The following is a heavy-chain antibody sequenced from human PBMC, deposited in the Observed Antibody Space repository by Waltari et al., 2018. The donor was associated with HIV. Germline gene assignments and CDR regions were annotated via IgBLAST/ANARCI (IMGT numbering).Heavy chain of an antibody. Sequence: EVQLVESGGGLVQPGGSLRLSCAASGFTFGSYWMSWVRQAPGKGLEWVANIKQDGSDKYYVDSVKGRFTISRDNGKNSLYLQMNSLRAEDTAVYYCASEGYSSGWSRDYWGQGTLVTVSS. CDR1: GFTFGSYW. V-gene: IGHV3-7*01. J-gene: IGHJ4*02. CDR2: IKQDGSDK. D-gene: IGHD6-19*01. CDR3: ASEGYSSGWSRDY.